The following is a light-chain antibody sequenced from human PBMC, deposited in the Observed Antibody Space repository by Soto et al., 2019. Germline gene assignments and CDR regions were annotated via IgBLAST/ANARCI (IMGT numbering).Light chain of an antibody. CDR3: AAWDDSLSGYV. CDR1: SSKIGRNY. CDR2: RNN. Sequence: QSVLTQPPSASGTPGQRVTISCSGSSSKIGRNYVYWYQQLPGTAPKLLIYRNNQRPSGVPDRFSGSKSGTSASLAIIGFRSEDEADYYCAAWDDSLSGYVFGTGTKVTVL. J-gene: IGLJ1*01. V-gene: IGLV1-47*01.